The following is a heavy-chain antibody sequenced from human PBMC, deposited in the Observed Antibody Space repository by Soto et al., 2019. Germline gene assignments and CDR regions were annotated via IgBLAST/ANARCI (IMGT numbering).Heavy chain of an antibody. CDR3: ARGYY. Sequence: EVQLVESGGGLVQPGGSLRLSCAASGFTFNSVRSYWMSWVRQAPGKGLEGVANIKLDGSERYYVDSVKGRFTISRDDARSSLYLQMNCLRAEETAIYYWARGYYWGQGTLVSVSS. CDR2: IKLDGSER. V-gene: IGHV3-7*01. CDR1: GFTFNSVRSYW. J-gene: IGHJ4*02.